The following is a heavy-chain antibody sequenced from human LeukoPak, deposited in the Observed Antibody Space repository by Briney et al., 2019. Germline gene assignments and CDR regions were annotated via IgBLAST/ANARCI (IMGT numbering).Heavy chain of an antibody. V-gene: IGHV4-59*12. CDR2: IYSNVIT. CDR3: ARRAYYDSSGYYPATGYFDL. D-gene: IGHD3-22*01. CDR1: GASIFSYY. J-gene: IGHJ2*01. Sequence: SQTRSPTCTLSGASIFSYYWNWNRPLPGKLLEWNGSIYSNVITSYNPSLRTGGTISIATSKNQFSRRLRSVTAADTAIYYCARRAYYDSSGYYPATGYFDLWGRGTLVSVSS.